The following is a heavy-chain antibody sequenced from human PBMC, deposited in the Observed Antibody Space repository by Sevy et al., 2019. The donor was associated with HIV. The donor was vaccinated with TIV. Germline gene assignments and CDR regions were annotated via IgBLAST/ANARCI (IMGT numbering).Heavy chain of an antibody. V-gene: IGHV1-69*13. CDR1: GGTFSSYA. Sequence: ASVKVSCKASGGTFSSYAISWVRQAPGQGLEWMGGIIPIFGKANYAQKFQGRVTITADESTSTAYMELSSLRSEDTAVYYCARDRYSGSYQYYFDYWGQGTLVTVSS. CDR2: IIPIFGKA. CDR3: ARDRYSGSYQYYFDY. J-gene: IGHJ4*02. D-gene: IGHD1-26*01.